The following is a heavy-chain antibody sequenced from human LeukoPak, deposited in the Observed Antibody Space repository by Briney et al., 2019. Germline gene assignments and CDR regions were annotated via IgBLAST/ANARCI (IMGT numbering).Heavy chain of an antibody. CDR2: INHSGST. V-gene: IGHV4-34*01. Sequence: PSETLSLTCAVYGGSFSGYYWSWIRQPPGKGLEWIGEINHSGSTNYNPSLKSRVTISVDTSKNQFSLKLSSVTAADTAVYYCARLLSSYSSSSKDYWGQGTLVTVSS. D-gene: IGHD6-6*01. CDR1: GGSFSGYY. J-gene: IGHJ4*02. CDR3: ARLLSSYSSSSKDY.